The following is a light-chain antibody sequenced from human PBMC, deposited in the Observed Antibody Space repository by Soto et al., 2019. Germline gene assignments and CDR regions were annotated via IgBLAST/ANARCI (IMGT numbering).Light chain of an antibody. V-gene: IGLV2-14*03. CDR3: SSYTSSSTLSTYV. Sequence: SVLPQPASVSGSPGQSITISCTGTSSDVGGYNYVSWYQHHPGKAPKLMIYDVSNRPSGVPNRFSGSKSGNTASLIISGLQAEDEADYYRSSYTSSSTLSTYVFGTGTKVTVL. J-gene: IGLJ1*01. CDR2: DVS. CDR1: SSDVGGYNY.